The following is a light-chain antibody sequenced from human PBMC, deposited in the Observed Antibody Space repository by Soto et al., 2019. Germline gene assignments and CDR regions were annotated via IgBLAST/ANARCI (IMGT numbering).Light chain of an antibody. J-gene: IGLJ1*01. V-gene: IGLV2-14*01. CDR3: NSHSSRSPLDV. Sequence: QSALSQPASVSWSPGQSITISCTGTTSDVGGYNFVSWYQQHPGKAPKLIIYEVSHRPSGVSNRFSGSKSGNTASLTISGLQPEDEADYYYNSHSSRSPLDVFGTGTKVTVL. CDR1: TSDVGGYNF. CDR2: EVS.